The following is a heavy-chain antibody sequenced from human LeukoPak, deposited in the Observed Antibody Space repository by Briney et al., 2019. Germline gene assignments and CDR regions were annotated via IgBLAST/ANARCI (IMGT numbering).Heavy chain of an antibody. Sequence: GGSLRLSCAASGFTFSSYGMHWVRQAPGKGLEWVSSISSSSSYIYYADSVKGRFTISRDNAKNSLYLQMNSLRAEDTAVYYCARDRDGYNPGDWGQGTLVTVSS. D-gene: IGHD5-24*01. CDR2: ISSSSSYI. V-gene: IGHV3-21*01. J-gene: IGHJ4*02. CDR1: GFTFSSYG. CDR3: ARDRDGYNPGD.